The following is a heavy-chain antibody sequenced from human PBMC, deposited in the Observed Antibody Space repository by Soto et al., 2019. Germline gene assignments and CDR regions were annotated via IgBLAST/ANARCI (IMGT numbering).Heavy chain of an antibody. D-gene: IGHD5-18*01. V-gene: IGHV3-30*04. J-gene: IGHJ4*02. Sequence: LSCAASGFIFSSYAMHWVRQAPGKGLEWVAVISYDGSNKYYADSVKGRVTISRDNSKNTLYLDMNSLRTEDTAVYYCARGHSAMAMAFAYWGQGTLVTVSS. CDR2: ISYDGSNK. CDR1: GFIFSSYA. CDR3: ARGHSAMAMAFAY.